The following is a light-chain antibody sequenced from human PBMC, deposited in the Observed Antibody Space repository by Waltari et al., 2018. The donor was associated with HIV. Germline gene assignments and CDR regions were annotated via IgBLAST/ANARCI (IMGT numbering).Light chain of an antibody. CDR1: QNIRSW. V-gene: IGKV1-5*03. Sequence: DIVMTQSPVTLSVSPGDRVTIPCRASQNIRSWLAWYQQTPGKAPKLLIYEASSLESGVPSRFSGSGSGTEFTLTISSLQPDDFATYYCQQYHSFPYTFGQGTKLEI. CDR2: EAS. CDR3: QQYHSFPYT. J-gene: IGKJ2*01.